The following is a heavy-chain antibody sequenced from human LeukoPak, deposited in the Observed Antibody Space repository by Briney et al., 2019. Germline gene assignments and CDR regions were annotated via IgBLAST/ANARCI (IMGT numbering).Heavy chain of an antibody. V-gene: IGHV1-69*04. D-gene: IGHD3-3*01. CDR2: IIPILGIA. Sequence: SVKVSCKASGGTFSSYAISWVRQAPGQGLEWMGRIIPILGIANYAQKFQGGVTITADKSTSTAYMELSSLRSEDTAVYYCARDPSITIFGVSPKPPYYYYGMDVWGQGTTVTVSS. CDR3: ARDPSITIFGVSPKPPYYYYGMDV. J-gene: IGHJ6*02. CDR1: GGTFSSYA.